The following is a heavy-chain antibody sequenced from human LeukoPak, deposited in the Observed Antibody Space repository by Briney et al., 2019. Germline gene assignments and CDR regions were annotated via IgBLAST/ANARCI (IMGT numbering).Heavy chain of an antibody. D-gene: IGHD3-3*01. V-gene: IGHV3-9*01. Sequence: PGESLRLSCAASGFTFDDYAKHWVRQGPGQGLEWVSGISWNSGSIGYADSVKGRFTISRDNAKNSLYLQMNSLRAEDTALYYCAKDMGRFLEWSHYNYYGMDVWGQGTTVTVSS. J-gene: IGHJ6*02. CDR2: ISWNSGSI. CDR3: AKDMGRFLEWSHYNYYGMDV. CDR1: GFTFDDYA.